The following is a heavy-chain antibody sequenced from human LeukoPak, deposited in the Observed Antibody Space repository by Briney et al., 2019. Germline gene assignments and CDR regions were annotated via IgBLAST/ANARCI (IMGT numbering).Heavy chain of an antibody. CDR1: GGSFSGYY. Sequence: SSETLSLTCAVYGGSFSGYYWSWIRQPPGKGLEWIGEINHSGSTNYNPSLKSRVTISVDTSKNQFSLKLSSVTAADTAVYYCARGDDSSGYTEDYWGQGTLVTVSS. V-gene: IGHV4-34*01. CDR2: INHSGST. D-gene: IGHD3-22*01. CDR3: ARGDDSSGYTEDY. J-gene: IGHJ4*02.